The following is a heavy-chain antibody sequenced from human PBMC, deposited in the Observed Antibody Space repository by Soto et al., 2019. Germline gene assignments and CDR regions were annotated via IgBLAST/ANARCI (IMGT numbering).Heavy chain of an antibody. V-gene: IGHV1-46*01. CDR2: INPSGGRT. CDR1: GYTFTSYH. Sequence: ASVKVSCKTSGYTFTSYHMHWVRQAPGQGLEWMGIINPSGGRTSNAQKFQGRVTMTRDTSTSTVYMELRSLRSDDTAVYYCCSSQTPTSFDYWGQGTLVTVSS. CDR3: CSSQTPTSFDY. D-gene: IGHD2-15*01. J-gene: IGHJ4*02.